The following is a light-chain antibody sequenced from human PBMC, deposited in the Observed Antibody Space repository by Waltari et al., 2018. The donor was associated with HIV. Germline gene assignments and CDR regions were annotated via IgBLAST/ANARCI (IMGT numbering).Light chain of an antibody. CDR3: SSYTNNNTLI. CDR1: SNDIFHYNY. J-gene: IGLJ2*01. CDR2: DVT. V-gene: IGLV2-14*03. Sequence: QCALTQPASVSGSPGQANPISCPGASNDIFHYNYASWYQQHPAKAPKLIIYDVTSRPSGVSNRFSASKSGNTASLTISGLQADDEADYYCSSYTNNNTLIFGGGTKLTVL.